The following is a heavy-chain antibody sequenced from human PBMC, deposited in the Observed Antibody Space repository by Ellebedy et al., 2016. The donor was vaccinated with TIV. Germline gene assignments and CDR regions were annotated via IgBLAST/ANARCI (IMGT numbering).Heavy chain of an antibody. D-gene: IGHD2-21*02. CDR2: ISSRSDAI. J-gene: IGHJ4*02. CDR3: AREDVTHLSY. Sequence: GGSLRLSXEASGFTFSTYSMNWVRQAPGKGLEWVSYISSRSDAIHYADSVKGRFTISRDNAKNSLYLQMSSLGDEDTAVYYCAREDVTHLSYWGQGTLVTVSS. V-gene: IGHV3-48*02. CDR1: GFTFSTYS.